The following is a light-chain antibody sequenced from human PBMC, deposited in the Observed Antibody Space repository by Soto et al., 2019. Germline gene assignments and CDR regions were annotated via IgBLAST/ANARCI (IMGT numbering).Light chain of an antibody. CDR3: SSYTSSSTYV. J-gene: IGLJ1*01. V-gene: IGLV2-18*02. CDR2: DVT. CDR1: SSEVGNYNR. Sequence: QSVLTQPPSVSGSPGQSVAISCTGTSSEVGNYNRVSWYQQPPGTAPKLMIYDVTNRPSGVPDRFSGSKSGNTASLTISGLQADDEADYYCSSYTSSSTYVFGTGTKVTVL.